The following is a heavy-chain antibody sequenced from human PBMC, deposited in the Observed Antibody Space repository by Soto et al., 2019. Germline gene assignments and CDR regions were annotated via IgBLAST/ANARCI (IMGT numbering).Heavy chain of an antibody. J-gene: IGHJ1*01. CDR3: ASGAPDTVSFHY. Sequence: QVQLVESGGGVVQPGRSLRLSCAASGFSFTIYAMHWVRQAPGEGLEWVAVVSKDGRNENYADSVKGRFIISRDNSKNTLYMQMNSLRDEDTAVYYCASGAPDTVSFHYWGQGTLVTVSS. D-gene: IGHD4-4*01. CDR1: GFSFTIYA. V-gene: IGHV3-30*04. CDR2: VSKDGRNE.